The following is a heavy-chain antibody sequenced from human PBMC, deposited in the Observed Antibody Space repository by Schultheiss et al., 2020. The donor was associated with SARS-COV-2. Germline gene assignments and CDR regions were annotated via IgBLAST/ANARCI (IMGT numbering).Heavy chain of an antibody. CDR1: GGTFSSYT. CDR2: INPNSGGT. CDR3: ARDKDGRGNDY. D-gene: IGHD4-17*01. V-gene: IGHV1-2*02. J-gene: IGHJ4*02. Sequence: ASVKVSCKASGGTFSSYTISWVRQAPGQGLEWMGRINPNSGGTNYAQKFQGRVTMTRDTSISTAYMELSRLRSDDTAVYYCARDKDGRGNDYWGQGTLVTVSS.